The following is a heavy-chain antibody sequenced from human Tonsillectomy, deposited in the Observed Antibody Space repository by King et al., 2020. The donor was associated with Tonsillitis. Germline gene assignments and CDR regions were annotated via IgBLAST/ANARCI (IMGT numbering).Heavy chain of an antibody. CDR1: GYTFTTYY. CDR3: ARYPGGGGRDY. V-gene: IGHV1-46*03. J-gene: IGHJ4*02. Sequence: QVQLVESGAEVKKPGAAVKVSCKASGYTFTTYYMHWVRQAPGQGLEWMGRIIPRDGVTAYAQKFQGRITLTRDTSTSTVYMELSSLRSEDTAVYYCARYPGGGGRDYWGQGTLVTVSS. CDR2: IIPRDGVT. D-gene: IGHD3-16*01.